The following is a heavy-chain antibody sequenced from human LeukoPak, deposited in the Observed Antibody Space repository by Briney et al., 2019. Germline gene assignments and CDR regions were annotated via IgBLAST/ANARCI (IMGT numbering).Heavy chain of an antibody. CDR3: ARCGSSWYFDC. Sequence: GGSLRLSCAASGFTVSSHYMSWVRQAPGKGLEWVSVIYSGGSTYYADSVKGRFTISRDNSKNTLYLQMNSLRAEDTAVYYCARCGSSWYFDCWGQGALVTDSS. J-gene: IGHJ4*02. V-gene: IGHV3-66*01. CDR1: GFTVSSHY. CDR2: IYSGGST. D-gene: IGHD6-13*01.